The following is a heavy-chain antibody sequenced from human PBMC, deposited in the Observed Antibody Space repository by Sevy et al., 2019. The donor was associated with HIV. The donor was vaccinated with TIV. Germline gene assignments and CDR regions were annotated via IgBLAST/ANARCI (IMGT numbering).Heavy chain of an antibody. V-gene: IGHV1-2*02. CDR3: ARFTASGSYFDY. D-gene: IGHD1-26*01. CDR2: INPNSGGT. Sequence: ASVKVSCKTSGYTFTGYYIHWVRQVPGQGLEWMAWINPNSGGTNYAQNFQGRVIMTRDTSISTAYMELCRLTSDDTTVYYCARFTASGSYFDYWGQGTLVTVS. J-gene: IGHJ4*02. CDR1: GYTFTGYY.